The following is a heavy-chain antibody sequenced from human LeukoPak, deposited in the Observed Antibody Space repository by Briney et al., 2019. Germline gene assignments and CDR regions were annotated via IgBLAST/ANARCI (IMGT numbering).Heavy chain of an antibody. CDR3: ARSSSSSYYFYGMDV. CDR1: GGTFSSYA. CDR2: IIPIFGTA. J-gene: IGHJ6*02. Sequence: SVKVCCKGSGGTFSSYAISWVRQAPGQGLEWMGGIIPIFGTANYAQKCQGRVTITADEYTSTAYMELSSLRSEDTAVYYCARSSSSSYYFYGMDVWGQGTTVTVSS. V-gene: IGHV1-69*13. D-gene: IGHD6-6*01.